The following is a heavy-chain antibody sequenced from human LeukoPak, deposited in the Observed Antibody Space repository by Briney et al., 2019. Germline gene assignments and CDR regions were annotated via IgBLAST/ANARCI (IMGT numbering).Heavy chain of an antibody. V-gene: IGHV3-53*01. D-gene: IGHD6-19*01. CDR3: AKEYSSGWSTLAYYDGMDV. J-gene: IGHJ6*02. CDR1: GFTVSSNY. CDR2: IYSGGST. Sequence: PGGSLRLSCVASGFTVSSNYMSWVRQAPGQGLEWVSVIYSGGSTYYADSVKGRFIISRDNSKNTLYLQMKSLRAEDTAAYYCAKEYSSGWSTLAYYDGMDVWGQGTTVTVSS.